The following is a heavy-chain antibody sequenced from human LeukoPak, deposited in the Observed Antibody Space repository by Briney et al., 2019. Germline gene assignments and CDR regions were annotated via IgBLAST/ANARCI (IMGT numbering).Heavy chain of an antibody. CDR3: AKGVRSGTYYNCFDP. CDR1: GFTLDDSA. J-gene: IGHJ5*02. D-gene: IGHD1-26*01. V-gene: IGHV3-43*02. CDR2: ISGDGDNT. Sequence: GGSLRLSCVASGFTLDDSALHWVRRAPGKGLEWISLISGDGDNTYYADSVKGRFTISRDTSTNSLYLQMSSLRAEDTAFYYCAKGVRSGTYYNCFDPWGQGTLVTVSS.